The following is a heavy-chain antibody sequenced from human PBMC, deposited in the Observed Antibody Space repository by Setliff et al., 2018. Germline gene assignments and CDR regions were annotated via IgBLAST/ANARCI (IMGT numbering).Heavy chain of an antibody. Sequence: SETLSLTCAVYGGSFSGYYWSWIRQPPGKGLEWIGEINHSGSTNYNPSLKSRVTISVDTSKNQFSLKLSSVTAADTATYYCARAGPTVTFFRVLVISWWDPWGQGTLVTVSS. CDR1: GGSFSGYY. CDR3: ARAGPTVTFFRVLVISWWDP. D-gene: IGHD3-3*01. J-gene: IGHJ5*02. V-gene: IGHV4-34*01. CDR2: INHSGST.